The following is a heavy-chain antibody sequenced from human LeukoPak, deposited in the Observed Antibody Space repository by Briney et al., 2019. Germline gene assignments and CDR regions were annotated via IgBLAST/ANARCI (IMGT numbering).Heavy chain of an antibody. Sequence: GASVTVSFTSSAGTFSIYAISWVRQAPGQGLEWMGGIIPIFGTANYSQKFQGRVTITTDESTSTAYMELSSRRSEDTAVYYCARDSSIEARGFDYWGQGTLVTVSS. D-gene: IGHD6-6*01. CDR1: AGTFSIYA. CDR2: IIPIFGTA. J-gene: IGHJ4*02. V-gene: IGHV1-69*05. CDR3: ARDSSIEARGFDY.